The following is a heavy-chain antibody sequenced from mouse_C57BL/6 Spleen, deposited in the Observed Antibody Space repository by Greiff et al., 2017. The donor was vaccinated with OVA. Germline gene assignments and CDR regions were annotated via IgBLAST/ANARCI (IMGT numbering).Heavy chain of an antibody. V-gene: IGHV1-82*01. CDR3: ARDYYGSSYGKYYYAMDY. CDR1: GYAFSSSW. CDR2: IYPGDGDT. D-gene: IGHD1-1*01. J-gene: IGHJ4*01. Sequence: QVQLQQPGTELVKPGASVKISCKASGYAFSSSWMNWVKQRPGKGLEWIGRIYPGDGDTNYNGKFKGKATLTADKSSSTAYMQLSSLTSEDSAVYFCARDYYGSSYGKYYYAMDYWGQGTSVTVSS.